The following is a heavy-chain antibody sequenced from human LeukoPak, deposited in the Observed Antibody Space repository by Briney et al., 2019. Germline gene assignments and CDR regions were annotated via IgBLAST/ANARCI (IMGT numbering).Heavy chain of an antibody. Sequence: ASVKVSCKPSGYTFASYGIAWVRQAPGQGLEWMGIINPSGGSTSYAQKFQGRVTMTRDTSTSTVYMELSSLRSEDTAVYYCARAPRGNWFDPWGQGTLVTVSS. CDR2: INPSGGST. J-gene: IGHJ5*02. V-gene: IGHV1-46*01. CDR3: ARAPRGNWFDP. CDR1: GYTFASYG.